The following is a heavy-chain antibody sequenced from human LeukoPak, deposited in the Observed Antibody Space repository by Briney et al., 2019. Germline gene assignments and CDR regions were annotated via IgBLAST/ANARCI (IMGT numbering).Heavy chain of an antibody. CDR3: ARHVSGEYFQH. CDR1: GGSISSSSYY. CDR2: IYYSGST. D-gene: IGHD3-10*01. V-gene: IGHV4-39*01. J-gene: IGHJ1*01. Sequence: SETLSLTCTVSGGSISSSSYYWGWIRQPPGKGLEWIGTIYYSGSTYYNPSLKSRVTISVDTSKNQFSLKLSSVTAADTAVYYCARHVSGEYFQHWGQGTLVTVSS.